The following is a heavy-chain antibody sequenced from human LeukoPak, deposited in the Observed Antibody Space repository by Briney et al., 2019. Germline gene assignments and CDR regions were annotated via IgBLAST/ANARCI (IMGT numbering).Heavy chain of an antibody. CDR1: GYTFTGYY. CDR2: INPNSGGT. Sequence: GASVKVSCKASGYTFTGYYMHWVRQAPGQGLEWMGWINPNSGGTNYAQKFQGRVTMTRDTSISTAYMELSRLRSDDTAVYYCARTLRYSSSSGAFDIWGQGTMVTVSS. D-gene: IGHD6-6*01. V-gene: IGHV1-2*02. J-gene: IGHJ3*02. CDR3: ARTLRYSSSSGAFDI.